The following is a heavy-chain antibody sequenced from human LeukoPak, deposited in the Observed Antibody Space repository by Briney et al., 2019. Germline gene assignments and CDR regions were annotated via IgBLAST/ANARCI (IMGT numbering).Heavy chain of an antibody. CDR2: LSSDGSST. J-gene: IGHJ4*02. CDR3: SRVGSGTTRDY. Sequence: GSLRLSCAVSGFTFSTYWMHWVRQATGKGLVWVSRLSSDGSSTSYADSVKGRFTISRDNAKNTLYLEMNSLRAEDTAVYYCSRVGSGTTRDYWGQGTLVTVSS. CDR1: GFTFSTYW. V-gene: IGHV3-74*01. D-gene: IGHD1-14*01.